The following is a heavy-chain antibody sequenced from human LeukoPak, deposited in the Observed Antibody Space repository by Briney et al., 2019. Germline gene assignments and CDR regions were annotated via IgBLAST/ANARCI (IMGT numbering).Heavy chain of an antibody. CDR1: GGSIRSSYYY. D-gene: IGHD3-10*01. CDR2: IYDSGST. CDR3: AREQTYYYGSGSSD. Sequence: SETLSLTCTVSGGSIRSSYYYWGWIRQPPGKGLEWIGSIYDSGSTYYNPSLKSRVTISVDTSKNQFSLKLNSVTAADTAVYYCAREQTYYYGSGSSDWGQGTLVTVSS. J-gene: IGHJ4*02. V-gene: IGHV4-39*02.